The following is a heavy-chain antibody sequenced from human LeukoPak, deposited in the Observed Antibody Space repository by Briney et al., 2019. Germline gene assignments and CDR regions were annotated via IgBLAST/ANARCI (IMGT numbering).Heavy chain of an antibody. J-gene: IGHJ6*04. V-gene: IGHV4-31*03. Sequence: SQTLSLTCTVSGGPISSGGYYWSWIRQHPGKGLEWIGYIYYSGSTYYNPSLKSRVTISVDTSKNQFSLKLSSVTAADTAVYYCARDTRGYYGMDVWGKGTTVTVSS. D-gene: IGHD1-1*01. CDR3: ARDTRGYYGMDV. CDR2: IYYSGST. CDR1: GGPISSGGYY.